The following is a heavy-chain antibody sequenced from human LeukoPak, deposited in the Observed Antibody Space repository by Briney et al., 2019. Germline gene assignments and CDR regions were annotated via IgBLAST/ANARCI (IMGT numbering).Heavy chain of an antibody. CDR2: IYYSGGT. Sequence: SETLSLTCTVSGGSISSSSYYWGWIRQPPGKGLEWIGSIYYSGGTYYNPSLKSRVTISVDTSKNQFSLKLSSVTAADTAVYYCARQIPYDSSGYYSADAFDIWGQGTMVTVSS. D-gene: IGHD3-22*01. V-gene: IGHV4-39*01. J-gene: IGHJ3*02. CDR3: ARQIPYDSSGYYSADAFDI. CDR1: GGSISSSSYY.